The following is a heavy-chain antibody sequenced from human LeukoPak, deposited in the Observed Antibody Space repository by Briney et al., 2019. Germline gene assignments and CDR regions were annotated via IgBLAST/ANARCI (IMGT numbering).Heavy chain of an antibody. CDR1: GFTFSSYG. CDR3: AKDASAVIS. CDR2: ISYDGSNK. D-gene: IGHD3-16*02. J-gene: IGHJ4*02. V-gene: IGHV3-30*18. Sequence: GGSLRLSCAASGFTFSSYGMHWVRQAPGKGLECVAVISYDGSNKYYADSVKGRFTISRDNSKNTLYLQMNSLRAEDTAVYYCAKDASAVISWGQGTLVTVSS.